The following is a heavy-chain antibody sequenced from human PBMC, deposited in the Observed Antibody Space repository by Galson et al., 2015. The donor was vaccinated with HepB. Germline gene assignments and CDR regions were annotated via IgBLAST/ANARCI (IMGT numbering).Heavy chain of an antibody. Sequence: SLRLSCAASGFTFGDYTMSWFRQAPGKGLEWVGSIRSKAYGGKTEYVASVKRRFTLSRHDSKSTAYLQINSLKTEDTAVHYCTGDRKGGYGPFDYWGQGTLVTVSS. J-gene: IGHJ4*02. CDR3: TGDRKGGYGPFDY. CDR1: GFTFGDYT. V-gene: IGHV3-49*03. CDR2: IRSKAYGGKT. D-gene: IGHD5-12*01.